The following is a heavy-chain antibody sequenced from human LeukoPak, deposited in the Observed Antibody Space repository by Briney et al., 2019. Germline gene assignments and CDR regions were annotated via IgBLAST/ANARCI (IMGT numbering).Heavy chain of an antibody. V-gene: IGHV4-34*01. Sequence: SSETLSLTCAVYGESFSGYYWSWIRQPPGKGLEWIGEINHSGSTNYNPSLKSRVTISVDTSKNQFSLKLSSVTAADTAVYYCARARIPVSLDYWGQGTLVTVSS. CDR1: GESFSGYY. CDR3: ARARIPVSLDY. J-gene: IGHJ4*02. CDR2: INHSGST.